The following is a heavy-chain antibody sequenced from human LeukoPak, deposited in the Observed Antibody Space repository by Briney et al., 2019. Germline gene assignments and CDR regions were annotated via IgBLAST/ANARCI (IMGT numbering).Heavy chain of an antibody. CDR3: ARDVVGATPYNWFDP. CDR1: GYSISSGYY. Sequence: SETLSLTCTVSGYSISSGYYWGWIRQPPGKGLEWIGSIYHSGNTNYNPSLKSRVTISVDKSKNQFSLKLSSVTAADTAVYYCARDVVGATPYNWFDPWGQGTLVTVSS. V-gene: IGHV4-38-2*02. D-gene: IGHD1-26*01. J-gene: IGHJ5*02. CDR2: IYHSGNT.